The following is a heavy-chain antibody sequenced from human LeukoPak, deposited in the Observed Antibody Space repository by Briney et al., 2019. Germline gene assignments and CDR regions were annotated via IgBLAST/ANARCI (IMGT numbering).Heavy chain of an antibody. CDR3: ADVRGVISSSVDY. V-gene: IGHV3-23*01. J-gene: IGHJ4*02. CDR2: ISGSGGST. CDR1: GFTFSSYA. Sequence: GGSLRLSCAAAGFTFSSYAMSWVRQAPGKGLEWVSTISGSGGSTYYADSVKGRFTISRDNSKNTLYLQMNSLRAEDTAVYYCADVRGVISSSVDYWGQGTLVTVSS. D-gene: IGHD3-10*01.